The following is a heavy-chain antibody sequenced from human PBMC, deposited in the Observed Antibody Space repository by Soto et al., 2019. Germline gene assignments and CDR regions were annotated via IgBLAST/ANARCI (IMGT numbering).Heavy chain of an antibody. V-gene: IGHV2-5*02. CDR3: AHRRGEVSHFDY. Sequence: QITLKESGPTLVKPTQTLTLTCTFSGFSLSTSGVGVGWIRQPPGKALEWLALIYWDDDKRYSPSLKSRLTITKDTSKNRVVLKITITDPEDPATYYRAHRRGEVSHFDYWGQGTLVTVSS. J-gene: IGHJ4*02. CDR2: IYWDDDK. D-gene: IGHD3-10*01. CDR1: GFSLSTSGVG.